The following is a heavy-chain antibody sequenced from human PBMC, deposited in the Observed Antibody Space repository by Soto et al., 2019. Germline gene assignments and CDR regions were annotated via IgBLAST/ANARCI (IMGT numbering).Heavy chain of an antibody. CDR3: ARDIPTTVTTRRRGHPSMDV. Sequence: PSETLSLTCTVSGGSISSAGYYWSWIRQHPGKGLEWIGYIYYSGSTYYNPSLKSRVTISVDTSKNQFSLKLSSVTAADTAVYYCARDIPTTVTTRRRGHPSMDVWGQGTTVTVSS. J-gene: IGHJ6*02. V-gene: IGHV4-31*03. CDR1: GGSISSAGYY. D-gene: IGHD4-4*01. CDR2: IYYSGST.